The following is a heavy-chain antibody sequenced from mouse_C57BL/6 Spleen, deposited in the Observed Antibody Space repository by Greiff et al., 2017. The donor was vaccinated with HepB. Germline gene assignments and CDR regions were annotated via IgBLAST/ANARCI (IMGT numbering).Heavy chain of an antibody. CDR1: GYTFTDYE. Sequence: QVQLQQPGAELVRPGASVTLSCKASGYTFTDYEMHWVKQTPVHGLEWIGAIDPETGGTAYNQKFKGKAILTADKSSSTAYMELRSLTSEDSAVYYCTRDYGSSYPDYWGQGTTLTVSS. J-gene: IGHJ2*01. D-gene: IGHD1-1*01. CDR2: IDPETGGT. V-gene: IGHV1-15*01. CDR3: TRDYGSSYPDY.